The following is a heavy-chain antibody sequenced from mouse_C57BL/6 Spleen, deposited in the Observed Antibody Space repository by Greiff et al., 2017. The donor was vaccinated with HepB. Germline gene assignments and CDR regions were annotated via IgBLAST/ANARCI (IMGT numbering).Heavy chain of an antibody. V-gene: IGHV10-3*01. J-gene: IGHJ4*01. CDR3: VRDMSNDADYYAMDY. CDR1: GFTFNTYA. Sequence: EVQLVESGGGLVQPKGSLKLSCAASGFTFNTYAMHWVRQAPGKGLEWVARIRSKSSNYATYYADSVKDRFTISRDDSPSKLYLQMNNLKAEDTAMYYCVRDMSNDADYYAMDYWGQGTSVTVSS. CDR2: IRSKSSNYAT. D-gene: IGHD2-12*01.